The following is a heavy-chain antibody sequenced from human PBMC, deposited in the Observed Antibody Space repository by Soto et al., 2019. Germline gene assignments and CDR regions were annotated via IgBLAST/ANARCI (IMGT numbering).Heavy chain of an antibody. CDR2: INHSGST. Sequence: SETLSLTCAVYGGSFRGYYWSWIRQPPGKGLEWIGEINHSGSTNYNPSLKSRVTISVDTSKNQFSLKLSSVTAADTAVYFCARGGGITIFGVVMGEALDYWGQGTLVTVSS. D-gene: IGHD3-3*01. CDR3: ARGGGITIFGVVMGEALDY. CDR1: GGSFRGYY. V-gene: IGHV4-34*01. J-gene: IGHJ4*02.